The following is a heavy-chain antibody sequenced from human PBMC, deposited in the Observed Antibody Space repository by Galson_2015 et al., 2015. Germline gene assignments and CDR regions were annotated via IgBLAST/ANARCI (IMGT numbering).Heavy chain of an antibody. CDR2: IWYDGSDK. D-gene: IGHD6-19*01. CDR1: GFTFSSYG. Sequence: SLRLSCAASGFTFSSYGMHWVRQAPGKGLEWVAIIWYDGSDKYYADSVKGRFIISRDDSKNTLYLQMNRLRAEDTALYYCARDVQYSSGRDYFDHWGQGTLVTVSS. J-gene: IGHJ4*02. CDR3: ARDVQYSSGRDYFDH. V-gene: IGHV3-33*01.